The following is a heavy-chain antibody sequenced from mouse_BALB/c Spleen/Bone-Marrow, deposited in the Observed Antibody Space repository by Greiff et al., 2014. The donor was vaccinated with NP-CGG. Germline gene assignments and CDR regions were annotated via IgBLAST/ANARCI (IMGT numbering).Heavy chain of an antibody. Sequence: QVQLQHPRAELVKPGASVKLSCKASGYSFTSYWMHWVKQRPGQGLEWIGEISPSNGRSNYNEEFKSKATLTVDKSSSTAYMQLSGLTSEDSAVYYCTRSELRRGGYALDYWGLGTSVTVSS. J-gene: IGHJ4*01. CDR1: GYSFTSYW. CDR3: TRSELRRGGYALDY. CDR2: ISPSNGRS. V-gene: IGHV1S81*02. D-gene: IGHD2-12*01.